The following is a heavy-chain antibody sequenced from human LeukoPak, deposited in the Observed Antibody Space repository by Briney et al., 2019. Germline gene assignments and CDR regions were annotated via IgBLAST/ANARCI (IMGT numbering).Heavy chain of an antibody. V-gene: IGHV1-69*06. CDR1: GGTFSSYA. D-gene: IGHD4-11*01. J-gene: IGHJ4*02. CDR3: ARTPGSNYAWFHGYFDY. CDR2: IIPIFGTA. Sequence: GASVKVSCKASGGTFSSYAISWVRQAPGQGLEWMGGIIPIFGTANYAQKFQGRVTITADKSTSTAYMELSSLRSEDTAVYYCARTPGSNYAWFHGYFDYWGQGTLVTVSS.